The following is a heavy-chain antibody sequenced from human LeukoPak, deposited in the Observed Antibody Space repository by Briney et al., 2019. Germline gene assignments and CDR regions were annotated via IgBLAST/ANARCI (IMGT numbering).Heavy chain of an antibody. J-gene: IGHJ4*02. CDR2: ISGSGGST. CDR3: VREVENYYDDSGYYYPGYFDF. CDR1: GFTVSSNY. D-gene: IGHD3-22*01. V-gene: IGHV3-23*01. Sequence: GGSLRLSCAASGFTVSSNYMSWVRQAPGKGLEWVSAISGSGGSTYYADSVKGRFTISRDNSKNTLYLQMNSLRAEDTAIYYCVREVENYYDDSGYYYPGYFDFWGQGTLVTVSS.